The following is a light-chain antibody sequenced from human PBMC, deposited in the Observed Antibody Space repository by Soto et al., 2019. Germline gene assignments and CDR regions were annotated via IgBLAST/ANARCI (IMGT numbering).Light chain of an antibody. CDR1: QSISSY. J-gene: IGKJ2*01. CDR2: AAS. Sequence: DIQMTQSPSSLSASVGDRVTITCRASQSISSYLNWYQHKPGKAPKLLIYAASSLQSGVPSRFSGSGSGTDFTITISSLQPEDFATYYCQQRYSTPYTFGQGTKLEIK. V-gene: IGKV1-39*01. CDR3: QQRYSTPYT.